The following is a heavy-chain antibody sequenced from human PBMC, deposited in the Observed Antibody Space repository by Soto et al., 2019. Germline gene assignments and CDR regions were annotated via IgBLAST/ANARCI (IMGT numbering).Heavy chain of an antibody. CDR2: LYHIGST. CDR3: RSSTSCYDESCVDV. CDR1: GYSISSGNY. Sequence: TSETLSLTCAVSGYSISSGNYWAWIRQPPGRGLEWIGSLYHIGSTHYNTSLKSRVTISVDTSKNHFSLELSSVTAADTAIYYCRSSTSCYDESCVDVWGQGTMVTVSS. J-gene: IGHJ6*02. D-gene: IGHD2-2*01. V-gene: IGHV4-38-2*01.